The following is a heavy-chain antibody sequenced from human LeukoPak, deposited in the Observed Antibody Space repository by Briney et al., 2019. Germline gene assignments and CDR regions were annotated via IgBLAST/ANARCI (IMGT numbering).Heavy chain of an antibody. J-gene: IGHJ4*02. D-gene: IGHD6-6*01. V-gene: IGHV4-59*01. Sequence: SETLSLTCTVSGGSLSSYYWSWIRQPPGKGLEWIGYIYYSGSTNYNPSLKSRVTISVDTSKNQFSLKLSSVTAADTAVYCCARGSIAALGYWGQGTLVTVSS. CDR2: IYYSGST. CDR1: GGSLSSYY. CDR3: ARGSIAALGY.